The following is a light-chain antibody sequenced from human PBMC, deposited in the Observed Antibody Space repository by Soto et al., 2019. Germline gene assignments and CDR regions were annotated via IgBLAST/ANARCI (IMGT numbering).Light chain of an antibody. J-gene: IGKJ1*01. CDR2: WAS. CDR3: HQYYSSPWT. V-gene: IGKV4-1*01. Sequence: DIVMTQSPDSLAVSLGERATINCKTSQSVLHSSNNKNYLAWYQQKPGQPPKLLIYWASTRGSGVPDRFSGGGSGTDFTPTISSLQAEDVAVYYCHQYYSSPWTFGQGTKVDIK. CDR1: QSVLHSSNNKNY.